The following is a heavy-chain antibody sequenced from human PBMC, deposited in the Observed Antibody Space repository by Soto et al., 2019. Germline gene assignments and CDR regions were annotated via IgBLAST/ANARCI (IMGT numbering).Heavy chain of an antibody. V-gene: IGHV4-39*01. J-gene: IGHJ5*02. CDR1: GGSISSTSFY. Sequence: QLQLQESGPGLVKPSETLSLACTVSGGSISSTSFYWDWIRQPPGKGLEWIGSIHYSGSTYYKPSLKSRVTLSVDTSKNQFSLKLSSVTAADTAVYYCARGLGYCSPTSCYNWFDPWGQGTLVTVSS. CDR2: IHYSGST. CDR3: ARGLGYCSPTSCYNWFDP. D-gene: IGHD2-2*01.